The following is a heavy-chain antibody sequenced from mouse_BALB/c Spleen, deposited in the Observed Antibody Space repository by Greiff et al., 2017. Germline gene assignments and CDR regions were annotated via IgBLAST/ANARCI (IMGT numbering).Heavy chain of an antibody. CDR1: GFSLTSYD. CDR3: VRHYYGYWYFDV. J-gene: IGHJ1*01. CDR2: IWTGGGT. D-gene: IGHD1-2*01. Sequence: QVQLKESGPGLVAPSQSLSITCTVSGFSLTSYDISWIRQPPGKGLEWLGVIWTGGGTNYNSAFMSRLSISKDNSKSQVFLKMNSLQTDDTAIYYCVRHYYGYWYFDVWGAGTTVTVSS. V-gene: IGHV2-9-2*01.